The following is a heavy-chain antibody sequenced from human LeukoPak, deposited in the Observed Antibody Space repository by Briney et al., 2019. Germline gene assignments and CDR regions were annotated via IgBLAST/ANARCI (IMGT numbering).Heavy chain of an antibody. V-gene: IGHV3-13*01. Sequence: GGSLRLSCAASGFTFSSYDMHWVRQATGKGLEWVSAIGTAGDTYYPGSVKGRFTISRENAKNSLYLQMNSLRAEDTAAYYCARIITIIVVAPFDYWGQGTLVTVSS. J-gene: IGHJ4*02. CDR1: GFTFSSYD. CDR3: ARIITIIVVAPFDY. D-gene: IGHD3-22*01. CDR2: IGTAGDT.